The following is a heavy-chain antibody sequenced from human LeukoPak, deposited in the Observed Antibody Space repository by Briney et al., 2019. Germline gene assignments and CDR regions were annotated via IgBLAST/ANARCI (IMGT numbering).Heavy chain of an antibody. D-gene: IGHD2-2*01. Sequence: PGRSLRLSCAASGFTFSSYAMNWVRQAPGKGLEWVSVISGSGGSTYYADSVKGRFTISRDNSKNTLYLQMNSLRAEDTAVYYCAKDRGSTTTYYFDYWGQGTPVTVSS. J-gene: IGHJ4*02. CDR1: GFTFSSYA. V-gene: IGHV3-23*01. CDR2: ISGSGGST. CDR3: AKDRGSTTTYYFDY.